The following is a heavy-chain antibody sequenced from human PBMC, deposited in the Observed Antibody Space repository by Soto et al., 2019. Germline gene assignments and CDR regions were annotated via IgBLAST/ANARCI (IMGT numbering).Heavy chain of an antibody. J-gene: IGHJ2*01. CDR3: ARRVVPPALGL. CDR2: IHLAGST. V-gene: IGHV4-34*01. CDR1: GGSFSGYY. D-gene: IGHD2-2*01. Sequence: PSETLSLTCAVYGGSFSGYYWSWIRQPPGKGLEWIGEIHLAGSTKYNPSLKGRATISLDTSKNKSSLQLTSATAADTAVYYCARRVVPPALGLCGRGTLVTVSP.